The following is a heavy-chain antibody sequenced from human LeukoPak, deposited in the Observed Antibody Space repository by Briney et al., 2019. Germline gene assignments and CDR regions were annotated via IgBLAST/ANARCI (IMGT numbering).Heavy chain of an antibody. Sequence: SETLSLTCTVSGDSITSRSNYWGWFRQPPGKGLEWIGTISDGARTFYNPSLQSRVTLSLDSSKNHFALRLKSVTDADTAHYYCARRRGYHFDYWGQGTLVTISS. CDR3: ARRRGYHFDY. J-gene: IGHJ4*02. D-gene: IGHD3-10*01. V-gene: IGHV4-39*02. CDR1: GDSITSRSNY. CDR2: ISDGART.